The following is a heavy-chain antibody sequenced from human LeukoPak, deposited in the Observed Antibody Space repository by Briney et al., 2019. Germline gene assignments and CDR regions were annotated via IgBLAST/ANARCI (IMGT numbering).Heavy chain of an antibody. CDR2: IYTNGST. Sequence: SQTLSLTCTVSGGSISSGSYYWSWIRQPAGKGLEWIGRIYTNGSTNYNPSLKSRVTISVDTSKNQFSLKLSSVTAADTAVYYCARPMQQLEVGGFDYWGQGTLVTVSS. CDR1: GGSISSGSYY. D-gene: IGHD6-13*01. CDR3: ARPMQQLEVGGFDY. V-gene: IGHV4-61*02. J-gene: IGHJ4*02.